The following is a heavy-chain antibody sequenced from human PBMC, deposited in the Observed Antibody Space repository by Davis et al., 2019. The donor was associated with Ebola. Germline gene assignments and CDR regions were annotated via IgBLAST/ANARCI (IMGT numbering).Heavy chain of an antibody. CDR2: INPSGGST. CDR3: VRDVIVEGGEVVRAKDDMEV. Sequence: ASVKVSCKASEYTFTRYYIHWVRQAPGQGLEWMGIINPSGGSTSYAQKFQGRVTITADEPMGTVYMELPSLRSEDTAVYYCVRDVIVEGGEVVRAKDDMEVWGQGTTVIVSS. V-gene: IGHV1-46*01. J-gene: IGHJ6*02. CDR1: EYTFTRYY. D-gene: IGHD2-15*01.